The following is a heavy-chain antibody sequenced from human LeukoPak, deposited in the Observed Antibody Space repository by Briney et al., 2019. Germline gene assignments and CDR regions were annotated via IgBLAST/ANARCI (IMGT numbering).Heavy chain of an antibody. D-gene: IGHD4-11*01. J-gene: IGHJ6*02. CDR1: GFTFSSYA. CDR2: ISGSGGST. V-gene: IGHV3-23*01. CDR3: AKDRATVTPNYGMDV. Sequence: GGSLRLSCAASGFTFSSYAMSWVRQAPGKGLEWVSAISGSGGSTYYADSVKGRFTISRDNSNNTLKLQMNSLRAEDTAVYYCAKDRATVTPNYGMDVWGQGTTVTVSS.